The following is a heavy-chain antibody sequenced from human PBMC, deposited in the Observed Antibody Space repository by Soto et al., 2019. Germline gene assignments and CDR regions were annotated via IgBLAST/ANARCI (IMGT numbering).Heavy chain of an antibody. CDR1: GVTFSSHS. V-gene: IGHV3-48*01. Sequence: EVQLVESGGGLVQPGGSLRLSCTASGVTFSSHSMVWVRQAPGEGLEWVSYISSGSSSIYYADSVKARFTTSRDNAKNSTYLQMNSLRVEDTGVYYCARELGFDAVARMDVWGQGTTVTVSS. D-gene: IGHD6-19*01. J-gene: IGHJ6*02. CDR2: ISSGSSSI. CDR3: ARELGFDAVARMDV.